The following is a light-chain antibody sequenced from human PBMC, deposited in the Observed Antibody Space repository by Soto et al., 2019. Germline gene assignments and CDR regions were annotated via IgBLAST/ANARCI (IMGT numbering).Light chain of an antibody. CDR3: QQRSNWPPEIT. CDR2: GAS. Sequence: EIVLTQSPATLSLSLGERATLSCRASQSIGSYLAWYQHKLGQPPRLLIYGASTRATGIPARFSGSGSGTEFTLTISSLEPEDFAVYYCQQRSNWPPEITFGQGTRLEIK. CDR1: QSIGSY. J-gene: IGKJ5*01. V-gene: IGKV3-11*01.